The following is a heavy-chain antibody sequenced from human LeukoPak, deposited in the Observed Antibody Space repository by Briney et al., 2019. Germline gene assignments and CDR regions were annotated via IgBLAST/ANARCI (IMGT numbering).Heavy chain of an antibody. D-gene: IGHD6-13*01. CDR3: AKGRSSSWYSSSCD. CDR1: EFTFSSYA. J-gene: IGHJ4*02. Sequence: PGGSLRLSCVASEFTFSSYAMSWVRQAPGKGLGWVSGISGSGGSTNYADSVKGRFTISRDNSKNTLYLQMNSLRAEDTAVYYCAKGRSSSWYSSSCDWGQGTLVTVSS. V-gene: IGHV3-23*01. CDR2: ISGSGGST.